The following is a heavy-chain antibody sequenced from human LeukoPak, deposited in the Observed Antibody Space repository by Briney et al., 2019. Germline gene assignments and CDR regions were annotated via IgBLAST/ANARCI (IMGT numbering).Heavy chain of an antibody. CDR2: IYRGGNT. V-gene: IGHV3-53*01. J-gene: IGHJ4*02. Sequence: GGSLGLSCAASGFTFRNYVIHWVRQAPGKGLEWVSVIYRGGNTYYADSVKGRFSISRDNSKNTLYLQMNSLRAEDTAVYYCATGGATIFGVVNYYFDYWGQGTLVTVSS. CDR3: ATGGATIFGVVNYYFDY. CDR1: GFTFRNYV. D-gene: IGHD3-3*01.